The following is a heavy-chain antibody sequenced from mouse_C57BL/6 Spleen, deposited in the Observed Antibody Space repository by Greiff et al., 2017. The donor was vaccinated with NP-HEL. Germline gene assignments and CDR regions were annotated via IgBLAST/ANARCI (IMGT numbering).Heavy chain of an antibody. J-gene: IGHJ4*01. CDR1: GFSFNTYA. Sequence: EVQGVESGGGLVQPKGSLKLSCAASGFSFNTYAMNCVRQAPGKGLEWVARIRSKSNNYATYYADSVKDRFTISRDDSESMLYLQMNNLKTEDTAMYYCVRHARLPSMDYWGQGTSVTVSS. V-gene: IGHV10-1*01. D-gene: IGHD2-2*01. CDR3: VRHARLPSMDY. CDR2: IRSKSNNYAT.